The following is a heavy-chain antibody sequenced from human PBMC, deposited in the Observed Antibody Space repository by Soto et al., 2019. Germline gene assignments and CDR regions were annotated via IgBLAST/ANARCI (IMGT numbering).Heavy chain of an antibody. Sequence: GGSLRLSCAASGFTFSSYAMSWVRQAPGKGLEWVSAISGSGGSTYYADSVKGRFTISRDNSKNTLYLQMNSLRAEDTAVYYCAKDVGGDYVLVYYYYGMDVWGQGTTVTVSS. V-gene: IGHV3-23*01. CDR3: AKDVGGDYVLVYYYYGMDV. D-gene: IGHD4-17*01. J-gene: IGHJ6*02. CDR1: GFTFSSYA. CDR2: ISGSGGST.